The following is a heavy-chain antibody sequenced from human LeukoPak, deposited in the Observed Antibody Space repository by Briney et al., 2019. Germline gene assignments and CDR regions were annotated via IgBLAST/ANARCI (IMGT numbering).Heavy chain of an antibody. D-gene: IGHD4-23*01. CDR3: ARDSHFYGGNSGFDY. CDR1: GYSISSGYY. Sequence: SETLSLTCTVSGYSISSGYYWGWIRQPPGKGLEWIGSIYHSGSTYYNPSLKSRVTISVDTSKNQFSLKLSSVTAADTAVYYCARDSHFYGGNSGFDYWGQGTLVTVSS. J-gene: IGHJ4*02. CDR2: IYHSGST. V-gene: IGHV4-38-2*02.